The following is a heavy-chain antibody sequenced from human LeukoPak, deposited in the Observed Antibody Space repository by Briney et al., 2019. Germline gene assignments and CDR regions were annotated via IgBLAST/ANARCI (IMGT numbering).Heavy chain of an antibody. CDR1: GFTFSSYS. Sequence: TGGSLRLSCAASGFTFSSYSMNWIRQAPGKGLEWVSSISSSTSYIYYADSVKGRFTISKDNAKNSLYLQMNSLRAEDTAVYYCVRDLGGRSGHWGQGTLVTVSS. CDR3: VRDLGGRSGH. V-gene: IGHV3-21*01. J-gene: IGHJ4*02. CDR2: ISSSTSYI. D-gene: IGHD1-26*01.